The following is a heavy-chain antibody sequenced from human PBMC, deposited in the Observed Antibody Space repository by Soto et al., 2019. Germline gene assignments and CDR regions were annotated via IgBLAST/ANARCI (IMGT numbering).Heavy chain of an antibody. V-gene: IGHV1-8*02. CDR2: INPNSGNT. CDR1: GYTFTGYY. Sequence: ASVKVSCKASGYTFTGYYMHWVLQATGQGLEWMGWINPNSGNTGYAQKFQGRVTMTRNTSISTAYMELSSLRSEDTAVYYCARGGIVVVPAAIRNYYYGMDVWGQGTTVTVSS. J-gene: IGHJ6*02. D-gene: IGHD2-2*02. CDR3: ARGGIVVVPAAIRNYYYGMDV.